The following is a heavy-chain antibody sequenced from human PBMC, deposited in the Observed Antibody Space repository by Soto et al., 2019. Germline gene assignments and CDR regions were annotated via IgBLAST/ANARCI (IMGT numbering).Heavy chain of an antibody. CDR2: IYYSGST. CDR3: ARVERYYDSSGYNWFDP. Sequence: QVQLQESGPGLVKPSQTLSLTCTVSGGSISSGDYYWTWIRQPPGKGLEWIGYIYYSGSTHYNPSPQSPLTISLDTSKNQFSLKLSSVTAADTAVYYCARVERYYDSSGYNWFDPWGQGTLVTVSS. D-gene: IGHD3-22*01. J-gene: IGHJ5*02. V-gene: IGHV4-30-4*01. CDR1: GGSISSGDYY.